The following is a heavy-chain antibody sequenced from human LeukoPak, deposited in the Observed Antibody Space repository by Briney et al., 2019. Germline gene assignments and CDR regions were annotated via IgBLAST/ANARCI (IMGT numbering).Heavy chain of an antibody. CDR2: ISSSSSYI. CDR1: GFTFSSYS. J-gene: IGHJ4*02. V-gene: IGHV3-21*04. Sequence: GGSLRLSCAASGFTFSSYSVNWVRQAPGKGLEWVSSISSSSSYIYYADSVKGRFTISRDNAKNSLYLQMNSLRAEDTAVYYCAKALYGDYGRFDYWGQGTLVTVSS. D-gene: IGHD4-17*01. CDR3: AKALYGDYGRFDY.